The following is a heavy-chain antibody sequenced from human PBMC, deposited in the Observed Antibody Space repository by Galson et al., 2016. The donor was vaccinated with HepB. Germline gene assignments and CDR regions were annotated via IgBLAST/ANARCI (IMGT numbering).Heavy chain of an antibody. Sequence: SLRLSCAASGFTFSSFWMHWVRQAPGKGLEWVASIQEDGCKSFYADSVKGRFTISRDNVENSLSLQMNSLRAEDTAVYYCTRYGDEAGWNFHQWGQGTLVTVSS. CDR1: GFTFSSFW. J-gene: IGHJ1*01. CDR2: IQEDGCKS. D-gene: IGHD6-19*01. V-gene: IGHV3-7*03. CDR3: TRYGDEAGWNFHQ.